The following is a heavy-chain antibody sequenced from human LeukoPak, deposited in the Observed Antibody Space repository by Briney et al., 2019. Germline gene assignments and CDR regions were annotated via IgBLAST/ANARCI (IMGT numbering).Heavy chain of an antibody. CDR2: ISGSGGST. V-gene: IGHV3-23*01. J-gene: IGHJ3*02. D-gene: IGHD6-19*01. CDR3: ARGSHSGWYVAFDI. CDR1: GFTFSSYA. Sequence: GGSLRLSCAASGFTFSSYAMSWVRQAPGKGLEWVSAISGSGGSTYYADSVKGRFTISRDNSKNTLYLQMNSLRAEDTALYYCARGSHSGWYVAFDIWGQGTMVTVSS.